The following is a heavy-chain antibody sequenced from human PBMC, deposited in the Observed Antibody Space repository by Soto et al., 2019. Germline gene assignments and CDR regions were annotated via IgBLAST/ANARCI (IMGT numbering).Heavy chain of an antibody. CDR3: ARGQRFSDWFDP. CDR2: IYYSGST. V-gene: IGHV4-59*01. CDR1: GGSISSYY. D-gene: IGHD3-3*01. J-gene: IGHJ5*02. Sequence: PSETLSLTCTVSGGSISSYYWSWIRQPPGKGLEWIGYIYYSGSTNYNPSLKSRVTISVDTSKNQFSLKLSSVTAADTALYYCARGQRFSDWFDPWGQGTWVTVS.